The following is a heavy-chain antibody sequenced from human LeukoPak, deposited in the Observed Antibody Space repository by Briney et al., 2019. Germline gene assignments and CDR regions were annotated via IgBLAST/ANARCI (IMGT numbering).Heavy chain of an antibody. D-gene: IGHD3-10*01. Sequence: GGSLRLSCAASGFTFSSYWMNWARQAPGKGLEWVASINHNGNVNYYVDSVKGRLTISRDNAKNSLYLQMSNLRAEDTAVYYCARDIMARGFGELYYYYGMDVWGQGTTVTVSS. V-gene: IGHV3-7*03. CDR1: GFTFSSYW. CDR2: INHNGNVN. J-gene: IGHJ6*02. CDR3: ARDIMARGFGELYYYYGMDV.